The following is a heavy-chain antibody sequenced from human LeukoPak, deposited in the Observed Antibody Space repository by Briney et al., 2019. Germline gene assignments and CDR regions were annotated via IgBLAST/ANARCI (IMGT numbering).Heavy chain of an antibody. V-gene: IGHV4-39*01. CDR1: GGSISSSSYY. J-gene: IGHJ4*02. Sequence: PSETLSLTCTVSGGSISSSSYYWGWIRQPPGKGLEWIGSIYYSGSTYYNPSLKSRVTISVDTSKNQFSLKLSSVTAADTAVYYCARQSGGLDYWGQGTLVTVSS. CDR3: ARQSGGLDY. D-gene: IGHD1-26*01. CDR2: IYYSGST.